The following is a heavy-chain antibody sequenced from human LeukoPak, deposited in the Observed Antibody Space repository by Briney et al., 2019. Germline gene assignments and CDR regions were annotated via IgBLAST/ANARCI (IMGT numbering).Heavy chain of an antibody. D-gene: IGHD2-15*01. CDR2: IYPGDSDT. V-gene: IGHV5-51*01. J-gene: IGHJ4*02. CDR3: ARPGYCSGGSCYPNDY. CDR1: GYSFTSYW. Sequence: GESLKISCKGSGYSFTSYWIGWVRQMPGKGLEWMGIIYPGDSDTRYSPSFQGQVTISAYKSISTAYLQWSSLKASDTAMYYCARPGYCSGGSCYPNDYWGQGTLVTVSS.